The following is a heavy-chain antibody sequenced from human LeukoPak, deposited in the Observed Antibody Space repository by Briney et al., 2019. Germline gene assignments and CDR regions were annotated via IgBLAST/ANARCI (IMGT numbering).Heavy chain of an antibody. CDR3: GRGRIAALSDAFDI. J-gene: IGHJ3*02. D-gene: IGHD6-6*01. Sequence: ASVKVSCKASGGTFSSYAISWVRQAPGQGLEWMGGIIPIFGTANYAQKFQGRVTITADESTSTAYMELSSLRSEDTAVYYCGRGRIAALSDAFDIWAKGTMVTVSP. V-gene: IGHV1-69*13. CDR2: IIPIFGTA. CDR1: GGTFSSYA.